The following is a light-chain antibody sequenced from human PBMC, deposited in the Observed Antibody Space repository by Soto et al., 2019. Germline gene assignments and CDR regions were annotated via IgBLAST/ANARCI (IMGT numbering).Light chain of an antibody. CDR3: QQDYDLPLT. V-gene: IGKV3D-7*01. Sequence: EVVMTQSPATLSVSPRGRATLSCMASQSVSSSYLAWYQQKPGQAPRLLIYNASNRAPGIPTRFSGSGSGTDFTLTISSLQPEDFAVYYCQQDYDLPLTFGGGTKVDIK. CDR2: NAS. CDR1: QSVSSSY. J-gene: IGKJ4*01.